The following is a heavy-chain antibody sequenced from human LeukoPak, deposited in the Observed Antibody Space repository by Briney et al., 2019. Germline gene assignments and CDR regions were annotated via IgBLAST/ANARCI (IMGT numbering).Heavy chain of an antibody. CDR1: GYTFTSYD. CDR3: ARMHYSSSWYDNDY. J-gene: IGHJ4*02. Sequence: ASVKVSCKASGYTFTSYDINWVRQATGRGLEWMGWMNPNSGNTGYAQKFQGRVTMTRNTSISTAYMELSSLRSEDTAVYYCARMHYSSSWYDNDYWGQGTLVTVSS. CDR2: MNPNSGNT. D-gene: IGHD6-13*01. V-gene: IGHV1-8*01.